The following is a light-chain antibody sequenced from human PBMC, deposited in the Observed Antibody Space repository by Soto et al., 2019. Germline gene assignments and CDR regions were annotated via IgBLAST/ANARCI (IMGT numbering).Light chain of an antibody. V-gene: IGLV2-14*01. CDR3: SSQAVSSTLV. J-gene: IGLJ2*01. CDR2: DVS. Sequence: QPVLTQPASVSGSPGQSITISCTGTSSDIGDNYVSWYQQHPGKAPKLMIYDVSNRPSGVSNRFSGSKSGNTASLTISGLQAEDEADYYCSSQAVSSTLVFGGGTKLTVL. CDR1: SSDIGDNY.